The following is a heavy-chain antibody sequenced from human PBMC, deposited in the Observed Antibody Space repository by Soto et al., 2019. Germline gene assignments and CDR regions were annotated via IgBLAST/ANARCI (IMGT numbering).Heavy chain of an antibody. J-gene: IGHJ3*02. CDR3: ARIDYGDYQDAFDI. CDR1: GESFSGYY. D-gene: IGHD4-17*01. Sequence: SETLSLTCAVYGESFSGYYWSWIRQPPGKGLEWIGYIYYSGSTNYNPSLKSRVTISVDTSKNQFSLKLSSVTAADTAVYYCARIDYGDYQDAFDIWGQGTMVTVSS. CDR2: IYYSGST. V-gene: IGHV4-59*01.